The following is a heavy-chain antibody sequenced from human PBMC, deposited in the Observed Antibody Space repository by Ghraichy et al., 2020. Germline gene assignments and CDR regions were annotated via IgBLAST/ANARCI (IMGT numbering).Heavy chain of an antibody. CDR2: ISGSGGST. V-gene: IGHV3-23*01. Sequence: GGSLRLSCAASGFTFSSYAMSWVRQAPGKGLEWVSAISGSGGSTYYADSVKGRFTISRDNSKSTLYLQMNSLRAEDTAVYYCAKDRGHSSSSVLGYWGQGTLVTVSS. CDR3: AKDRGHSSSSVLGY. D-gene: IGHD6-6*01. CDR1: GFTFSSYA. J-gene: IGHJ4*02.